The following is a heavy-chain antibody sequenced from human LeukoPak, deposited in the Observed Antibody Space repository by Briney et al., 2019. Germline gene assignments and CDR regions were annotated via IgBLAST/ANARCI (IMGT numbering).Heavy chain of an antibody. Sequence: ASVKVSCKASGGTFSSYAISWVRQAPGQGLEWMGGIIPIFGTANYAQKFQGRVTITTDESTSTAYMELSSLRSEDTAVYYCARGAIAAAGNFDYWGQRTLVTVSS. CDR2: IIPIFGTA. CDR1: GGTFSSYA. V-gene: IGHV1-69*05. CDR3: ARGAIAAAGNFDY. D-gene: IGHD6-13*01. J-gene: IGHJ4*02.